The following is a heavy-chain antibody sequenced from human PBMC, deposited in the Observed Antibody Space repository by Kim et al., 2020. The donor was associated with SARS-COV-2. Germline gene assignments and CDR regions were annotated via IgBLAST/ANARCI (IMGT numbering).Heavy chain of an antibody. CDR1: GYTFTSYG. CDR2: ISAYNGNT. V-gene: IGHV1-18*01. Sequence: ASVKVSCKASGYTFTSYGISWVRQAPGQGLEWMGWISAYNGNTNYAQKLQGRVTMTTDTSTSTAYMELRSLRSDDTAVYYCARWVGQQKTQTYYYYYYMDVWGKGTTVTVSS. CDR3: ARWVGQQKTQTYYYYYYMDV. J-gene: IGHJ6*03. D-gene: IGHD1-26*01.